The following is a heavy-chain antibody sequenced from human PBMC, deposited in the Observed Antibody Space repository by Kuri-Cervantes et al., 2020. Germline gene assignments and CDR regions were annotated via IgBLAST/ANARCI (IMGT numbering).Heavy chain of an antibody. CDR3: AATVDKPFGEPVHAFDI. CDR2: ISSSGSTI. Sequence: GESLKISCAASGFTFSDYYMSWIRQAPGKGLERVSYISSSGSTIYYADSVKGRFTISRDNSKNTLYLQMNSLRAEDTAVYYCAATVDKPFGEPVHAFDIWGQGTRVTVSS. CDR1: GFTFSDYY. J-gene: IGHJ3*02. D-gene: IGHD3-10*01. V-gene: IGHV3-11*01.